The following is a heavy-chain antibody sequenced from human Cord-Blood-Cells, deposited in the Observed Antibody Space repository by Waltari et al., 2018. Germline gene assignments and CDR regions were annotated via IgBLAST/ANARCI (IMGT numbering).Heavy chain of an antibody. J-gene: IGHJ4*02. CDR3: ARRHYTVVTPFDY. CDR1: GGSFSGYY. CDR2: INHSGST. V-gene: IGHV4-34*01. D-gene: IGHD2-21*02. Sequence: QVQLQPWGAGLLKPSETLSLTRAGSGGSFSGYYWSRTRQPPGKGLEWIGEINHSGSTNYNPSLKSRVTISVDTSKNQFSLKLSSVTAADTAVYYCARRHYTVVTPFDYWGQGTLVTVSS.